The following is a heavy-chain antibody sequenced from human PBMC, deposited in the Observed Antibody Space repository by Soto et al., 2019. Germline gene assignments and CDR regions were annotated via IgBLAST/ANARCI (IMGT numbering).Heavy chain of an antibody. CDR3: ARDFGGRHPSDY. J-gene: IGHJ4*02. V-gene: IGHV3-66*01. Sequence: EVQLVESGGGLVKPGGSLRLSCAASGFTVGSNYRSGVRQAPGKGLEWVSVIYSGGSTYNADSVKGRFTISRDNSKNTLYLQMNSLRAEDTAVYYCARDFGGRHPSDYWGQGTLVTVSS. CDR1: GFTVGSNY. CDR2: IYSGGST. D-gene: IGHD3-16*01.